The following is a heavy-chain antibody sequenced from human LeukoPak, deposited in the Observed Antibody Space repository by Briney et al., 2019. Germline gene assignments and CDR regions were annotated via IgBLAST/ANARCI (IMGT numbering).Heavy chain of an antibody. J-gene: IGHJ4*02. D-gene: IGHD5-18*01. CDR2: IYTSGST. V-gene: IGHV4-4*07. CDR3: AREADTAMVDY. Sequence: SETLSLTCTVSGGSISSYYWSWIRQPAGKGLEWIGRIYTSGSTNYNPSLKSRVTILVDKSKNQFSLKLSSVTAADTAVYYCAREADTAMVDYWGQGTLVTVSS. CDR1: GGSISSYY.